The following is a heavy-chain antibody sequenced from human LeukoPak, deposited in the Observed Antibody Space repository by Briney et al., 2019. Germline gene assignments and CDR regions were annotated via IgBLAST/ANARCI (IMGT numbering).Heavy chain of an antibody. D-gene: IGHD2-21*02. V-gene: IGHV3-30-3*01. J-gene: IGHJ5*02. CDR3: ARGPLPIAYCGGDCYGRFDP. CDR1: GFTFSSYA. CDR2: ISYDGSNK. Sequence: PGGSLRLSCAASGFTFSSYAMHWVRQAPGKGLEWAAVISYDGSNKYYADSVKGRFTISRDNSKNTLYLQMNSLRAEDTAVYYCARGPLPIAYCGGDCYGRFDPWGQGTLVTVSS.